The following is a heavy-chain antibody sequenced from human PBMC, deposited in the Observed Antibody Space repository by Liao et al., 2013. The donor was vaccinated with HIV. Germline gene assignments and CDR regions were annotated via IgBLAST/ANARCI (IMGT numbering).Heavy chain of an antibody. J-gene: IGHJ4*02. V-gene: IGHV4-34*01. CDR3: ARGNGGGEYFDF. Sequence: QVQLQQWGAGLLKPSETLSLTCGVYGGSFSSYYWSWIRQPPREGAWSGVGEINHSVGTFYNPSLKSRVTILLDTSKNQFSLKLSSVTAADTAVYYCARGNGGGEYFDFWGQGSLVTVSS. CDR1: GGSFSSYY. D-gene: IGHD4-23*01. CDR2: INHSVGT.